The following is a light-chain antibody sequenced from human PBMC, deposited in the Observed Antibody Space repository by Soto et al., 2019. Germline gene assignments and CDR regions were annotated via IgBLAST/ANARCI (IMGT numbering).Light chain of an antibody. J-gene: IGLJ2*01. CDR3: CSYAGSSTL. CDR1: SSDVGSYNL. V-gene: IGLV2-23*02. Sequence: QSALTQPASVSGSPGQSITISCTGTSSDVGSYNLVSWYQQHPGKAPKLMIYEVSERPSGVSNRFSGSKSGNTASLTISGLQAEDEADYYCCSYAGSSTLFGGGTKVT. CDR2: EVS.